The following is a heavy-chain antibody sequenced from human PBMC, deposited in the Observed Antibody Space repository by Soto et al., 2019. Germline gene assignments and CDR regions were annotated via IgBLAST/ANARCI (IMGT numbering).Heavy chain of an antibody. CDR2: IYYSGST. V-gene: IGHV4-59*01. J-gene: IGHJ4*02. CDR1: GGSISSYY. D-gene: IGHD2-21*02. Sequence: PSETLSLTCTFSGGSISSYYWSWIRQPPGKGLEWIGYIYYSGSTNYNPSLKSRVTISVDTSKNQFSLKLSSVTAADTAVYYCARAGFDLAYCGGDCYYFDYWCQGTLVTVSS. CDR3: ARAGFDLAYCGGDCYYFDY.